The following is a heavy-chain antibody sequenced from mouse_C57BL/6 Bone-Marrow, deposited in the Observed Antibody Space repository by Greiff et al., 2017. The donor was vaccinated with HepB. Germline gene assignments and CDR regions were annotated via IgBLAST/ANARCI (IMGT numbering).Heavy chain of an antibody. V-gene: IGHV1-15*01. CDR2: IDPETGGT. J-gene: IGHJ3*01. Sequence: QVQLQQSGAELVRPGASVTLSCKASGYTFTDYEMHWVKQTPVHGLEWIGAIDPETGGTAYNQKFKGKAILTADKSSSTAYMELRSLTSEDSAVYYCTRFYDGYYEFAYWGQGTLVTVSA. CDR3: TRFYDGYYEFAY. CDR1: GYTFTDYE. D-gene: IGHD2-3*01.